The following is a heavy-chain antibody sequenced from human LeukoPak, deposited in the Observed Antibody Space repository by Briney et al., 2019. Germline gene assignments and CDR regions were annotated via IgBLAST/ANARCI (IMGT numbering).Heavy chain of an antibody. Sequence: SQTLSLTCAVSGGSISSGGHSWSWIWQPPGKGLEWIGYIYHSGSTYYNPSLKSRVTISVDRSKNQFSLKLSSVTAADTAVYYCARDGTPSVDTATLDYWGQGTLVTVSS. CDR2: IYHSGST. J-gene: IGHJ4*02. V-gene: IGHV4-30-2*01. D-gene: IGHD5-18*01. CDR3: ARDGTPSVDTATLDY. CDR1: GGSISSGGHS.